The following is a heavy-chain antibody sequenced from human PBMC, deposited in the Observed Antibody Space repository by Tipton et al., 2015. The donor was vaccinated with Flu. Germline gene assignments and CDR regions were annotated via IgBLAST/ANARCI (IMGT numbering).Heavy chain of an antibody. D-gene: IGHD2-21*01. CDR1: GFTFSSYA. CDR2: ISGSGGST. V-gene: IGHV3-23*01. J-gene: IGHJ3*02. Sequence: SLRLSCAASGFTFSSYAMSWVRQAPGKGLEWVSAISGSGGSTYYADSVKGRFTISRDNSKNTLYLQMNSLGAEDTAVYYCANTLLPVSILWPKDDAFDIWGQGTMVTVSS. CDR3: ANTLLPVSILWPKDDAFDI.